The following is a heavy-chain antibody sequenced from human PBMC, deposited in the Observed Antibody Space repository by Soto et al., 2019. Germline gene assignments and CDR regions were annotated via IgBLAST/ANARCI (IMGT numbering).Heavy chain of an antibody. CDR2: SYYSGTS. CDR3: TRRYNWNDYYFDP. CDR1: GGSIRVQSYY. Sequence: SETLSLTCTVSGGSIRVQSYYWTWIRQTPGKGLEWVGSSYYSGTSYFNPALKGRVTISVDTSANQISLRLTSVTAADTAVYYCTRRYNWNDYYFDPWGQGTLVTVSS. J-gene: IGHJ5*02. V-gene: IGHV4-39*01. D-gene: IGHD1-20*01.